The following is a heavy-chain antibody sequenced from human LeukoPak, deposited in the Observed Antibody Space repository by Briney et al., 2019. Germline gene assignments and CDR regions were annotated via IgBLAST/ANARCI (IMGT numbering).Heavy chain of an antibody. V-gene: IGHV3-30*02. J-gene: IGHJ6*03. CDR2: IRYDGSNK. Sequence: PGGYLRLSCAASGFTFSSYGMHWVRQAPGKGLEWVPFIRYDGSNKYYADSVKGRFTISRDNSKNTLYLQMNSLRAEDTALYYCAKGFRNYYYYYYMDVWGKVTTVTVSS. CDR1: GFTFSSYG. CDR3: AKGFRNYYYYYYMDV. D-gene: IGHD1-14*01.